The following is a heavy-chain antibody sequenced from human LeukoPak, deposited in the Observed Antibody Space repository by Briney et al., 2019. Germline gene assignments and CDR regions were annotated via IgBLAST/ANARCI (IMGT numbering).Heavy chain of an antibody. Sequence: PGGSLRLSCAASGFTFSSYGIHWVRQAPGKWLEWVALISSNGKNKDYADSVKGRFTISRDNSVNTLYLQMNSLRAEDTAVYYCARPMYYYDSSGSLAVWGQGTTVTVTS. V-gene: IGHV3-30*04. CDR3: ARPMYYYDSSGSLAV. D-gene: IGHD3-22*01. CDR1: GFTFSSYG. J-gene: IGHJ6*02. CDR2: ISSNGKNK.